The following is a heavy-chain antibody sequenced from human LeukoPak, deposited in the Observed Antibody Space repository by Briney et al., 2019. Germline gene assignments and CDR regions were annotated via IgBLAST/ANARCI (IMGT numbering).Heavy chain of an antibody. Sequence: ASVKVSCKASGYTFTSYDINWVRQATGQGLEWMGWMNFNSGNTGHPQKFQGRVTITWNTSISTAYMELSSLRSEDTAVYYCARGRRDIIVVPGGGNYYMDVWGKGTTVTVSS. D-gene: IGHD2-2*01. CDR2: MNFNSGNT. CDR3: ARGRRDIIVVPGGGNYYMDV. CDR1: GYTFTSYD. V-gene: IGHV1-8*03. J-gene: IGHJ6*03.